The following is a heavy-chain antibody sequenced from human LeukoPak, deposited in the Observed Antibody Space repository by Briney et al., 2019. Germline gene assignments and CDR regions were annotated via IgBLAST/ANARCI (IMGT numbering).Heavy chain of an antibody. CDR3: ARTLQSYGHNYFDP. CDR2: IYPADSDT. Sequence: GESLKISCKGSGYDFATYWIGWVRQMPGKGLEWVGIIYPADSDTRYSPSFQGHVTISADYSIRTAYLQWSSLKASDTAIYYCARTLQSYGHNYFDPWGQGTLVTVSS. J-gene: IGHJ5*02. CDR1: GYDFATYW. V-gene: IGHV5-51*01. D-gene: IGHD3-16*01.